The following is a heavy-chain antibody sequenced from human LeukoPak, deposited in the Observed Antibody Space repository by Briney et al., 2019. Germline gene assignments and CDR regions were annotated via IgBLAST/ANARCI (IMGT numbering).Heavy chain of an antibody. CDR2: INPSGGST. CDR3: ARDSSSWYYFDY. Sequence: EASVKVSCKASGYTFTSYYMHWVRQAPGQGLEWMGIINPSGGSTSYAQKFQGRVTMTRDTSTSTVYMELSSLRSADTAVFYCARDSSSWYYFDYWGQGTLVTVSS. V-gene: IGHV1-46*01. D-gene: IGHD6-13*01. J-gene: IGHJ4*02. CDR1: GYTFTSYY.